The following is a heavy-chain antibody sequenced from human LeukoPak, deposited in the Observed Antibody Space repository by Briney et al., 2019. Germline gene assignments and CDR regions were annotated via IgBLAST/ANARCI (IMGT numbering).Heavy chain of an antibody. CDR2: MNPDSGNT. V-gene: IGHV1-8*01. D-gene: IGHD3-16*01. Sequence: ASVKVSCKASGSIFTSYDINWVRQATGQGLEWMGWMNPDSGNTGYAQKFQGRVTMTRNTSISTAYMELSSLRSEDTAVYYCARAKRLGGNYYFDYWGQGTLVAVSS. CDR1: GSIFTSYD. J-gene: IGHJ4*02. CDR3: ARAKRLGGNYYFDY.